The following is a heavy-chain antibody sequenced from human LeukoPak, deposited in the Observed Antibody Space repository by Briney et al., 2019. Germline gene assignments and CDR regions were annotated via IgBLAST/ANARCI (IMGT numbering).Heavy chain of an antibody. CDR2: IYHSGST. Sequence: SETLSLTCAVCGGSISSSNWWSWVRQPPGKGLEWIGEIYHSGSTNYNPSLKSRVTISVDKSKNQFSLKLSSVTAADTAMYYCARVTGYVIEDYFDYWGQGTLVTVSS. D-gene: IGHD3-22*01. V-gene: IGHV4-4*02. J-gene: IGHJ4*02. CDR1: GGSISSSNW. CDR3: ARVTGYVIEDYFDY.